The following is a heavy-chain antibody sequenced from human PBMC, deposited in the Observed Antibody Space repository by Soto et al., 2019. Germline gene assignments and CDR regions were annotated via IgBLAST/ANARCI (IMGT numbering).Heavy chain of an antibody. Sequence: LSLTCAVYGGSFIGYYWSWIRQPPGKGLEWIGEINPTGSTNYNPSLKSRVTILIDTSKNQFSLKLSSVTASDTAVYYCARAFYSGYHTNLFALWGQGTLVTVSS. CDR2: INPTGST. CDR3: ARAFYSGYHTNLFAL. D-gene: IGHD5-12*01. J-gene: IGHJ5*02. V-gene: IGHV4-34*01. CDR1: GGSFIGYY.